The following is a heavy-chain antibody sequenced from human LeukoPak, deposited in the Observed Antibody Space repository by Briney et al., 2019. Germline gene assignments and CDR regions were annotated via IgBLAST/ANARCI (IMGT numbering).Heavy chain of an antibody. Sequence: SETLSLTCTISGYSISSGYYWGWIRQPTRKGLEWIGSIYHSGSTYYNPSLKSRVTISLDTSENQFSLKLSSVTAADTAVYYCARDLYSSGWGYFDYWGQGTLVTVSS. CDR3: ARDLYSSGWGYFDY. J-gene: IGHJ4*02. D-gene: IGHD6-19*01. V-gene: IGHV4-38-2*02. CDR1: GYSISSGYY. CDR2: IYHSGST.